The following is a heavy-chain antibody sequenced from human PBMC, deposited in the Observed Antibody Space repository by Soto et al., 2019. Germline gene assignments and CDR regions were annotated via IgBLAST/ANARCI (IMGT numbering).Heavy chain of an antibody. V-gene: IGHV4-59*12. J-gene: IGHJ4*02. Sequence: SETLSLTCTVSGDSISDDYWTWIRQPPGKALEWIGYVYYSGSTSYNPSFKSRVTISVDTSKTQFSLKLSSVTAADTAVYYCASGGDNWNSFCCYWGQGTLVTVSS. CDR3: ASGGDNWNSFCCY. CDR2: VYYSGST. CDR1: GDSISDDY. D-gene: IGHD1-1*01.